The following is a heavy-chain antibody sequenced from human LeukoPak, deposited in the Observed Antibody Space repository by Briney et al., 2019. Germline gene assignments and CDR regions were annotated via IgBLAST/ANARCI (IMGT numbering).Heavy chain of an antibody. CDR3: AREDGSGTYYRDY. D-gene: IGHD3-10*01. J-gene: IGHJ4*01. V-gene: IGHV4-34*01. CDR2: INRSRST. CDR1: GGSFSGYY. Sequence: SETLSLTCAVYGGSFSGYYWNWIRQPPGKGLEWIGEINRSRSTNYNPSLKSRVTISVDTSKNQFSLKLTSVTAADTAVYYCAREDGSGTYYRDYWXXXXXVTXSS.